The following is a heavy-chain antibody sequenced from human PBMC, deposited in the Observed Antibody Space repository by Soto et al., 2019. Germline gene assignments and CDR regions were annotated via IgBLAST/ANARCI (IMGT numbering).Heavy chain of an antibody. CDR1: GFTFSSYG. CDR2: ISYDGSNK. Sequence: QVQLVESGGGVVQPGGSLSLSCAASGFTFSSYGMHWVRQAPGKGLEWVAVISYDGSNKYYADSVKGRFTISRDNSKNTLYLQMNSLRAEDTAVYYCAKGSTAMTYFDYWGQGTLVTVSS. D-gene: IGHD5-18*01. CDR3: AKGSTAMTYFDY. J-gene: IGHJ4*02. V-gene: IGHV3-30*18.